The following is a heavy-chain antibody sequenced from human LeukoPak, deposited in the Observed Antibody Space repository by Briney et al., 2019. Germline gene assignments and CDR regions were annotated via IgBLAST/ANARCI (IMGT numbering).Heavy chain of an antibody. CDR2: ISWNSGSI. CDR3: AKDSSGWHSETFDY. V-gene: IGHV3-9*01. D-gene: IGHD6-19*01. J-gene: IGHJ4*02. Sequence: GGSLRLSCAASGFTFDDYAMHWVRQAPGKGLEWVSGISWNSGSIGYADSVKGRFTISRDNAKNSLYLQMNSLRAEDTALYYCAKDSSGWHSETFDYWGQGTPVTVSS. CDR1: GFTFDDYA.